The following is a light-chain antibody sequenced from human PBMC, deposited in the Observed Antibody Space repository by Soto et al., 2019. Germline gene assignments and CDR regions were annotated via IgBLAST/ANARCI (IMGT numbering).Light chain of an antibody. CDR1: QSFVYSDGGTY. CDR2: KVA. Sequence: DVVMTQSPLSLPVTLGQPASISCRSSQSFVYSDGGTYLNWFQQRPGQSPRRLIYKVANRDSGVPARFSGSGSGTEFTLKISRVEPEDVGVYYCMQGTHWPLTFGGGTKVEIK. V-gene: IGKV2-30*01. J-gene: IGKJ4*01. CDR3: MQGTHWPLT.